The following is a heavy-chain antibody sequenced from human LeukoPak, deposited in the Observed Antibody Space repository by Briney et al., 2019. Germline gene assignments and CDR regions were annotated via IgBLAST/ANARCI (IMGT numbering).Heavy chain of an antibody. D-gene: IGHD6-19*01. CDR2: IIPILGIA. Sequence: ASVKVSCKASGGTFSSYAISWVRQAPGQGLEWMGRIIPILGIANYAQKLQGRVTITAVESTSTAYMELSSLRSEDTAVYYCARDYSSGWDPSDWGQGTLVTVSS. J-gene: IGHJ4*02. CDR1: GGTFSSYA. V-gene: IGHV1-69*04. CDR3: ARDYSSGWDPSD.